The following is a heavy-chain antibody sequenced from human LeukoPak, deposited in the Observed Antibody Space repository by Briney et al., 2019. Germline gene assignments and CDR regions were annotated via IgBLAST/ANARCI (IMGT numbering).Heavy chain of an antibody. J-gene: IGHJ4*02. CDR2: INHSGST. CDR3: ARAARLGNCGSGSSHSPGYDY. D-gene: IGHD3-10*01. V-gene: IGHV4-34*01. Sequence: SETLSLTCAVYGGSFSGYYWSWIRQPPGKGLEWIGEINHSGSTSYSPSLKSRFTISLDTSKNQFSLGLSSVTAADTAVYYCARAARLGNCGSGSSHSPGYDYWGQGTLVTVSS. CDR1: GGSFSGYY.